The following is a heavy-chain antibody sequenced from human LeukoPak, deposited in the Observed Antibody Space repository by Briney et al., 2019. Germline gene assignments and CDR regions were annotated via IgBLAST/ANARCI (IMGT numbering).Heavy chain of an antibody. CDR3: ARGYYYGSGRPGDNWFDP. J-gene: IGHJ5*02. CDR1: GASMSRSDW. V-gene: IGHV4-4*02. D-gene: IGHD3-10*01. CDR2: IPHSGNT. Sequence: SETLSLTCAVSGASMSRSDWWTWVRQPPGKGLEWIGEIPHSGNTNYNPSLGGRVTVSLDKSKNQFSLNLSSVTAADTAVYYCARGYYYGSGRPGDNWFDPWGQGMLVTISA.